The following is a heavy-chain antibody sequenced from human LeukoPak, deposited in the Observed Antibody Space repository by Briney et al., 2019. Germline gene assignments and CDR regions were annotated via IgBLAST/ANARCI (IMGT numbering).Heavy chain of an antibody. CDR3: ARNDYGGLDY. Sequence: SQTLSLTCTVSGGSVSSGGYYWSWIRQHPGKGLEWIGYIYYSGSTYYNPSLKSRVTISVDTSKNQFSLKLSSVTAADTAVYYCARNDYGGLDYWGQGTLVTVSS. V-gene: IGHV4-31*03. J-gene: IGHJ4*02. D-gene: IGHD4-23*01. CDR2: IYYSGST. CDR1: GGSVSSGGYY.